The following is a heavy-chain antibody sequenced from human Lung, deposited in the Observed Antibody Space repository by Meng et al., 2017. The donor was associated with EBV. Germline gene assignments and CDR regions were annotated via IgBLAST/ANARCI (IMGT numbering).Heavy chain of an antibody. J-gene: IGHJ4*02. CDR1: GGSFSDYS. V-gene: IGHV4-34*01. D-gene: IGHD2-15*01. Sequence: QVQLQQWGAGLLKPSGTLSLSCAVYGGSFSDYSWNWIRQSPGKGLEWIGEITHSGNTYYDPSLKSRVTISVDTSKNQFSLKLSSVTAADTAVYYCAREWCSGGSCYPDYWGQGTLVTVSS. CDR2: ITHSGNT. CDR3: AREWCSGGSCYPDY.